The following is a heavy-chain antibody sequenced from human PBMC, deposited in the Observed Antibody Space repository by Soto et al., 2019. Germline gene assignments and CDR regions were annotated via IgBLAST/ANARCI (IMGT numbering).Heavy chain of an antibody. D-gene: IGHD2-15*01. CDR2: INPNSGGT. V-gene: IGHV1-2*04. Sequence: VKLTCKDPRYTFAGRSLRSVCQEKKQGLEWMGWINPNSGGTNYAQKFQGWVTMTRDTSISTAYMELSRLRSDDTAVYYCATRYCSGGSCSANDAFDIWGQGTMVTVSS. CDR1: RYTFAGRS. J-gene: IGHJ3*02. CDR3: ATRYCSGGSCSANDAFDI.